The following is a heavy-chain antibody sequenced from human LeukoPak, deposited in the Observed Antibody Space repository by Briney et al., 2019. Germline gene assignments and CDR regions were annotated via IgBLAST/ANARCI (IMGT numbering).Heavy chain of an antibody. J-gene: IGHJ4*02. CDR2: IYYSGNV. Sequence: TSETLSLTCTVSGDSVSSGRYYWSWIRQPPGKGLEWIGNIYYSGNVNYNPSLMSRITISIDTSKKQFFLRLNSVTAADTAVYYCASVFPSLSSGWYASDYWGQGTLVTVSS. V-gene: IGHV4-61*01. CDR3: ASVFPSLSSGWYASDY. CDR1: GDSVSSGRYY. D-gene: IGHD6-19*01.